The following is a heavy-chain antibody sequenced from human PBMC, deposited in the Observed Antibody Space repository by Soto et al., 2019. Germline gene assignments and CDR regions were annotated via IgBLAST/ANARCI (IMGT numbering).Heavy chain of an antibody. CDR2: IIPIFGTA. CDR3: ARDSRPSPIYCSGGSCYSEAFDY. CDR1: GGTFSSYA. J-gene: IGHJ4*02. V-gene: IGHV1-69*01. Sequence: QVQLVQSGAEVKKPGSSVKVSCKASGGTFSSYAISWVRQAPGQGLEWMGGIIPIFGTANYAQKFQGRVTITADESTSTAYMELSSLRSEDTAVDYCARDSRPSPIYCSGGSCYSEAFDYWGQGTLVTVSS. D-gene: IGHD2-15*01.